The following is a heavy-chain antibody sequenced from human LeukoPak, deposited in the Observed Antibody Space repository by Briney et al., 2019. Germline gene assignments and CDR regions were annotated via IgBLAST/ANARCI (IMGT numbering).Heavy chain of an antibody. J-gene: IGHJ5*02. CDR1: GGTFSSYT. CDR3: ARGPAGFNNWFDP. Sequence: SVKVSCEASGGTFSSYTISWVRQAPGQGLEWMGRIIPILGIANYAQKFQGRVTITADKSTSTAYMELSSLRSEDTAVYYCARGPAGFNNWFDPWGQGTLVTVSS. D-gene: IGHD1-1*01. V-gene: IGHV1-69*02. CDR2: IIPILGIA.